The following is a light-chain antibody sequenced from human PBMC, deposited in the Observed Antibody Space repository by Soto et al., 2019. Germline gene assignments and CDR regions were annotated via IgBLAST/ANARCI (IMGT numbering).Light chain of an antibody. V-gene: IGKV3-11*01. J-gene: IGKJ5*01. CDR3: QQRNVWPPVT. Sequence: EIVMTQSPAPLSVSPGERATLSCRSSQSVTNFLAWYQQKPGQAPRLLIYGAFNRATGIPARFSGSGSGTDFTLTISSLEPEDSAVYYCQQRNVWPPVTFGQGTRLEIK. CDR2: GAF. CDR1: QSVTNF.